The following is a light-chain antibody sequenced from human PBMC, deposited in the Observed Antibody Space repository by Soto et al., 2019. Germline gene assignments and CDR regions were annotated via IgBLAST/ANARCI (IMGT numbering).Light chain of an antibody. CDR2: AAY. CDR3: QHYNSYSEA. V-gene: IGKV1D-16*01. J-gene: IGKJ1*01. CDR1: QAIGSW. Sequence: DIPMTQSPSSVSASVGDRVTITCRASQAIGSWLAWYQQKPGKAPQLLLYAAYSLQRGVPSRFSGSGSGTEFTLTISSLQPDDFATYYCQHYNSYSEAFGQGTKVDIK.